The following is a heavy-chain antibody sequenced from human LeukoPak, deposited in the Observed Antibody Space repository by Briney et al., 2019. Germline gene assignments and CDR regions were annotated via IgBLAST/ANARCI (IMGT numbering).Heavy chain of an antibody. CDR1: GGTFCSST. Sequence: SVEVYCKASGGTFCSSTISWVRQGPGQRLEWMGRIIPIHGIANYAQKFQGRVTITADKSTSTAYMELSSLRSGDTAVYYCARTNYDAFDIWGQGTMVTVSS. D-gene: IGHD2-8*01. CDR2: IIPIHGIA. V-gene: IGHV1-69*02. J-gene: IGHJ3*02. CDR3: ARTNYDAFDI.